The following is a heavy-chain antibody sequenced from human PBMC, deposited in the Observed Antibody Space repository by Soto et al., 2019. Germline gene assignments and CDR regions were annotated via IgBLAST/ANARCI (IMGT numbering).Heavy chain of an antibody. J-gene: IGHJ4*02. Sequence: SETLFLTCTVSGDSISTGYWSWIRQSPGKGLEWIGFIYYGGSTNYNPSLKSRVTISVDTPKNQFSLKLSSVTAADTAVYYCAKNWNWRSLVHWGQGTLVTVSS. D-gene: IGHD1-1*01. V-gene: IGHV4-59*08. CDR2: IYYGGST. CDR3: AKNWNWRSLVH. CDR1: GDSISTGY.